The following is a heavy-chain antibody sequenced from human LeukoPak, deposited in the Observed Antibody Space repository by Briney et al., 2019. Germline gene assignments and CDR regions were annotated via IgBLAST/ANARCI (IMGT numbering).Heavy chain of an antibody. CDR3: ASPPGGGYQF. CDR2: ISSSSSYI. D-gene: IGHD3-16*01. CDR1: GFTFSSYS. V-gene: IGHV3-21*01. J-gene: IGHJ4*02. Sequence: GGSLRLSCAASGFTFSSYSMNWVRQAPGKGLEWVSSISSSSSYIYYADSVKGRFTISRDNAKNSLYLQMNSLRAEDTAVCYCASPPGGGYQFWGQGTLVTVSS.